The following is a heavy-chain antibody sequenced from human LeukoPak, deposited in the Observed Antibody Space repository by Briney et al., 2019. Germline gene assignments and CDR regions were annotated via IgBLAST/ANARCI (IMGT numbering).Heavy chain of an antibody. CDR1: GFTFSDYW. CDR2: INADEDRA. Sequence: GGSLRLSCAASGFTFSDYWMHWVRQAPGKGLVWVSHINADEDRAAYADSVKGRFTISRDNARNTLYLQMNSLRAEDTAVYYCARGGPIYCSGASCYPGDYWGQGTLVTVSS. J-gene: IGHJ4*02. CDR3: ARGGPIYCSGASCYPGDY. D-gene: IGHD2-15*01. V-gene: IGHV3-74*01.